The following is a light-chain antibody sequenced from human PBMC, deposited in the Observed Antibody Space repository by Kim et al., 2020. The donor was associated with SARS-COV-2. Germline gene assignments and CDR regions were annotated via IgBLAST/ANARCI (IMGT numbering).Light chain of an antibody. Sequence: VSPGERATLSCRASHSIRSNLAWYQHKPGQSPRLLIYGASTRASGISDRFSGSGSGTEFTLTISSLQSEDFALYYCQQYNDWRLYTFGQGTKLEIK. V-gene: IGKV3-15*01. CDR2: GAS. J-gene: IGKJ2*01. CDR3: QQYNDWRLYT. CDR1: HSIRSN.